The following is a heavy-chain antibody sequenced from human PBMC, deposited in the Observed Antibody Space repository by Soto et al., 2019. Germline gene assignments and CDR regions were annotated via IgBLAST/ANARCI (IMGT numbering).Heavy chain of an antibody. CDR1: GFTFSSYA. V-gene: IGHV3-23*01. CDR3: ARDRERIATGSIDY. Sequence: EVQLLESGGGLVQPGGSLRLSCAASGFTFSSYAMSWVRQAPGKGLEWVSGISGSGVSTYYADSVKGRVTISRDNSKRTLYLQMNGRRAEDTAVYYCARDRERIATGSIDYWGQGTLVTVSS. D-gene: IGHD6-13*01. CDR2: ISGSGVST. J-gene: IGHJ4*02.